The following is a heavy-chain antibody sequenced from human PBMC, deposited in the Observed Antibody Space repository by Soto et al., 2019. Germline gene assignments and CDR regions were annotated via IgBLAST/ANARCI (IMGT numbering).Heavy chain of an antibody. CDR1: GYTFTSYD. V-gene: IGHV1-8*01. CDR3: ARGPTPQGAGGYWFLDYYYYMDV. D-gene: IGHD2-21*02. J-gene: IGHJ6*03. Sequence: GASVKVSGKASGYTFTSYDINWVRQATGQGLEWMGWMNPNSGNTGYAQKFQGRVTMTRNTSISTAYMELSSLRSEDTAVYYCARGPTPQGAGGYWFLDYYYYMDVWGKGTTVTVSS. CDR2: MNPNSGNT.